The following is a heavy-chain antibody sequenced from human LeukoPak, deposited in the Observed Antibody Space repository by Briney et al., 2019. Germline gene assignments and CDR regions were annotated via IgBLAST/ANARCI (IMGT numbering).Heavy chain of an antibody. J-gene: IGHJ4*02. CDR1: GLRFRSYV. Sequence: GGSLRLSCIVSGLRFRSYVMNWVRQTPGKGLEWVAAISSTSSYKYYAESVKGRFTISRDNAKNSLYLQMNSLRAEDTAVYYCARDLIAFYWGQGTLVTVSS. CDR3: ARDLIAFY. CDR2: ISSTSSYK. D-gene: IGHD3-3*02. V-gene: IGHV3-21*01.